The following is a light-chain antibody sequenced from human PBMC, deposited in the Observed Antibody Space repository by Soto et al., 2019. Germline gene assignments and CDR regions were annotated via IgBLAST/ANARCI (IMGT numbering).Light chain of an antibody. J-gene: IGLJ1*01. V-gene: IGLV2-11*01. CDR3: CSYADSSYV. CDR2: DVS. Sequence: QSVLTQPRSVSGSPGQSVTISCTGTNSDVGGYNFVSWYQQYPGKVPKLMIYDVSKRSSGVPDRFSGSKSGNTASLTISGLQAEDEADYYCCSYADSSYVFGSGTKLTVL. CDR1: NSDVGGYNF.